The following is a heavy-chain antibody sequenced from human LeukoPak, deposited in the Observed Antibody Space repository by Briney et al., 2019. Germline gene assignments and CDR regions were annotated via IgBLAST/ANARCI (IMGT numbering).Heavy chain of an antibody. J-gene: IGHJ4*02. CDR1: GGSFSGYY. Sequence: SETLSLTCAVYGGSFSGYYWSWIRQPPGKGLEWIGEINHSGSTNYNPSLKSRVIISVDTSKNQFSLKLSSVTAADTAVYYCARGGDQYGVDFDYWGQGTLVTVSS. CDR3: ARGGDQYGVDFDY. V-gene: IGHV4-34*01. CDR2: INHSGST. D-gene: IGHD4-17*01.